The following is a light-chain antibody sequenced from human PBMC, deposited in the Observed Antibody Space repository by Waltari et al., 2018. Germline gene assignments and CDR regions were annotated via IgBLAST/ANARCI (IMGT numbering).Light chain of an antibody. Sequence: DIVMTQYPDSLAVSLGERATINCQSSQSVLYSSNNKNYLAWYQQKPGQPPKLLIYWASTRESGVPDRFTGSGSGTDFTLTISSLQAEDVAVYYCQQYYSGPFTFGQGTRLEIK. J-gene: IGKJ5*01. CDR3: QQYYSGPFT. CDR1: QSVLYSSNNKNY. V-gene: IGKV4-1*01. CDR2: WAS.